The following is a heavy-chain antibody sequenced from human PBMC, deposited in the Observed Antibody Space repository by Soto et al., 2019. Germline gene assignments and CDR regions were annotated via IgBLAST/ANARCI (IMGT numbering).Heavy chain of an antibody. Sequence: GGSLRLSCAASGFSFSSYAMSWVRQAPGKGLEWVSAISASGGSTYYADSVKGRFTISRENSKNTLYLQMNSLRAEDTAVYYYAKVMSGYYYYYGMDVWGQGTTVTVSS. CDR3: AKVMSGYYYYYGMDV. J-gene: IGHJ6*02. CDR2: ISASGGST. CDR1: GFSFSSYA. V-gene: IGHV3-23*01.